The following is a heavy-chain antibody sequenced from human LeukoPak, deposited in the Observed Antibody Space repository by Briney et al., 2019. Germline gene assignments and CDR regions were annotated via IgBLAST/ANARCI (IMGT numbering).Heavy chain of an antibody. Sequence: SVKVSCKVSGYTLTELSMHWVRQAPGQGLEWMGRIIPILGIANYAQKFQGRVTITADKSTSTAYMELSSLRSEDTAAYYCARDPRGVAAAGKDYWGQGTLVTVSS. CDR3: ARDPRGVAAAGKDY. CDR2: IIPILGIA. J-gene: IGHJ4*02. CDR1: GYTLTELS. D-gene: IGHD6-13*01. V-gene: IGHV1-69*04.